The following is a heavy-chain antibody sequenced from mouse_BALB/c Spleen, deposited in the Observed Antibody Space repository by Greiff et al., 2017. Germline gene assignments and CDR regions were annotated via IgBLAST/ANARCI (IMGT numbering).Heavy chain of an antibody. CDR1: GFTFSSYC. V-gene: IGHV5-6*01. J-gene: IGHJ2*01. Sequence: EVKLMESGGDLVKPGGSLKLSCAASGFTFSSYCMSWVRQTPDKRLEWVATISSGGSYTYYPDSVKGRFTFSRDNAKNTLYLQMSSLKSEDTAMYYCASDRSFDYWGQGTTLTVAS. D-gene: IGHD2-14*01. CDR2: ISSGGSYT. CDR3: ASDRSFDY.